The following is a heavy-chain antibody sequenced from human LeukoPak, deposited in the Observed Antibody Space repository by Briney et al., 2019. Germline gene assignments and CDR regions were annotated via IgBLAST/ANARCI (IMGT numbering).Heavy chain of an antibody. D-gene: IGHD4-17*01. Sequence: GGSLRLSCAASGLTFSNYAMMWLRQAPGKGLEWVAAIIGNGGWALYADSVKGRFTISRDNSKNTLYLQMSSLRAEDTVVYYCAKDPNGDYIGAFDFWGQGTMVTVSS. CDR3: AKDPNGDYIGAFDF. J-gene: IGHJ3*01. CDR2: IIGNGGWA. CDR1: GLTFSNYA. V-gene: IGHV3-23*01.